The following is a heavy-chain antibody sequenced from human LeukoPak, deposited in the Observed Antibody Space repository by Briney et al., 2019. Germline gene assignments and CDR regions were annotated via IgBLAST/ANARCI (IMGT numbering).Heavy chain of an antibody. J-gene: IGHJ6*03. CDR3: ARVNSDCSNEICNVGYYYYMDV. D-gene: IGHD2-8*01. CDR1: DDSMNNYY. V-gene: IGHV4-59*01. CDR2: VYYGGTT. Sequence: SETLSLTCSVSDDSMNNYYWSWLRQSPGKGLEWIGNVYYGGTTNYNPSLKNRVTIAVDTSKKQVSLKVTAMTAADTAVYYCARVNSDCSNEICNVGYYYYMDVWGKGTTVTVSS.